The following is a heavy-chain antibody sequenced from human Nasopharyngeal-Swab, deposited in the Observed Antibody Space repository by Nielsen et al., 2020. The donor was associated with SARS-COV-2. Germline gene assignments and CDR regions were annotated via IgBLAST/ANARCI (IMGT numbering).Heavy chain of an antibody. CDR2: INHSGSP. D-gene: IGHD3-10*01. CDR3: ASLGITMVRGVSGMDV. Sequence: SETLSLTCAVYGGSFSDYYWSWIRQPPGKGLEWIGEINHSGSPNYNPSLKSRFTLSVETSKNQFSLKLSSVTAADTALYYGASLGITMVRGVSGMDVWGQGITVTVSS. J-gene: IGHJ6*02. CDR1: GGSFSDYY. V-gene: IGHV4-34*01.